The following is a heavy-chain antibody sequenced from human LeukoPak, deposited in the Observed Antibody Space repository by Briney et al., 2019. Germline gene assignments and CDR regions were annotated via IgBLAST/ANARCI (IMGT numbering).Heavy chain of an antibody. J-gene: IGHJ3*02. CDR2: INYSGST. D-gene: IGHD1-26*01. V-gene: IGHV4-59*12. CDR1: GVSISSYY. Sequence: PSETLSLTCTVSGVSISSYYWTWIRQPPGKGLEWIGNINYSGSTNYNPSLKSRVTISVDTSKNQFSLKLSSVTAADTAVYYCARDQESIVGATGGDAFDIWGQGTMVTVSS. CDR3: ARDQESIVGATGGDAFDI.